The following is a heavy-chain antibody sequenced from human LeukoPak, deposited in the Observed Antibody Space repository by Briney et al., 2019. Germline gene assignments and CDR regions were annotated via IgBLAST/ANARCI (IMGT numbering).Heavy chain of an antibody. D-gene: IGHD3-16*02. J-gene: IGHJ4*02. CDR3: ARGPNMITFGGVIVTFDY. Sequence: SQTLSLTCTVSGGSISSGGYYWSWIRQPPGKGLEWIGYIYHSGSTYYNPSLKSRVTISVDKSKNQFSLKLSSVTAADTAVYYCARGPNMITFGGVIVTFDYWGQGTLVTVSS. CDR2: IYHSGST. CDR1: GGSISSGGYY. V-gene: IGHV4-30-2*01.